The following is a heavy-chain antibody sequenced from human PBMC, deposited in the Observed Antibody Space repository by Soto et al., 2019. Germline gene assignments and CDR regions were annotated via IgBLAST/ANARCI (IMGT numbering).Heavy chain of an antibody. V-gene: IGHV4-61*01. CDR3: ARGGGSPYHDHEFDY. CDR2: IHYRGTT. CDR1: GGSVNIGTYY. Sequence: SETLSLTCPVPGGSVNIGTYYWSWIRQPPGKGLEWIGFIHYRGTTNYNASFNSRVTISVDTSKNQFSLKLTSVTTADTAVYYCARGGGSPYHDHEFDYWGQGILVTVSS. D-gene: IGHD2-2*01. J-gene: IGHJ4*02.